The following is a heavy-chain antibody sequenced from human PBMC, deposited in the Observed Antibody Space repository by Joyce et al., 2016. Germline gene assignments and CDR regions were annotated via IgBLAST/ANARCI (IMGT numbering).Heavy chain of an antibody. V-gene: IGHV1-18*01. Sequence: QVQLVQSGAEVKKPGASVKVSCKASGYTFISDGITWVRQAPGQGLEWIGWINANNDNTNSAQKLQGRVTMTTDTSTTTAYMELRSLRSGDTAVYYCARRDSSGLYVDAFDIWGQGTMVTVSS. CDR2: INANNDNT. D-gene: IGHD6-19*01. J-gene: IGHJ3*02. CDR1: GYTFISDG. CDR3: ARRDSSGLYVDAFDI.